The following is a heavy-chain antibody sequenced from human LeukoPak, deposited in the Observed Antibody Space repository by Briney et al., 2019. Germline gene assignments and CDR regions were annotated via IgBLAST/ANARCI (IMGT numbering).Heavy chain of an antibody. Sequence: PGGSLRLSCAASGFTFSSYAMHWVRQAPGKGLEWVAVISYDGSNKYYADSVKGRFTISRDNSKNTLYLQMNSLRAEDTAVYYCARAEELLWFGELFPGDYWGQGTLVTVSS. CDR2: ISYDGSNK. D-gene: IGHD3-10*01. CDR1: GFTFSSYA. CDR3: ARAEELLWFGELFPGDY. V-gene: IGHV3-30-3*01. J-gene: IGHJ4*02.